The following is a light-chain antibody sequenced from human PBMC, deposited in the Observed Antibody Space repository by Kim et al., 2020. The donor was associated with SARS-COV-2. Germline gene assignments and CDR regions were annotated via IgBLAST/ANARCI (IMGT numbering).Light chain of an antibody. CDR2: APP. J-gene: IGKJ3*01. CDR3: EQNYSSQGT. Sequence: ASVGDQVNITRRTSQKLNSHLEWYQQKPARAPKHLIYAPPTLKGGVPSRCSGSRSETDFTLTISSLQPEDFATYYCEQNYSSQGTFGPGTKVDIK. CDR1: QKLNSH. V-gene: IGKV1-39*01.